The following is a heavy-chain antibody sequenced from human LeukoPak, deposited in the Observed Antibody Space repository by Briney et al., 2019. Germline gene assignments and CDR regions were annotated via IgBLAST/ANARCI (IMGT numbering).Heavy chain of an antibody. Sequence: SETLSLTCTVSGGSVNSGTYYWSWIRQPPGKGLEWIGNIYYSGSAYYNPSLKSRVTMSVDTSKNQFSLKLSSVAAADTAVYYCARKPIVNSAWYYFDYWGQGTLVTVSS. J-gene: IGHJ4*02. CDR3: ARKPIVNSAWYYFDY. CDR2: IYYSGSA. CDR1: GGSVNSGTYY. D-gene: IGHD3-22*01. V-gene: IGHV4-39*07.